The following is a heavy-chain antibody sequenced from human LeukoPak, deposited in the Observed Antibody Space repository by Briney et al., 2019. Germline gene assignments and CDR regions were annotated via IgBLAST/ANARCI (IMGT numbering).Heavy chain of an antibody. J-gene: IGHJ6*03. CDR3: AGDAQFIVVVPAAKLNYMDV. D-gene: IGHD2-2*01. CDR1: GYMFTGYY. Sequence: ASVKVSCKASGYMFTGYYIHWVRQAPGQGPEWMGWINPNSGATNYAQNFQGRVIMTRDTSINTAYMEVRRLRSDDTAVYYCAGDAQFIVVVPAAKLNYMDVWGKGTTVTVSS. CDR2: INPNSGAT. V-gene: IGHV1-2*02.